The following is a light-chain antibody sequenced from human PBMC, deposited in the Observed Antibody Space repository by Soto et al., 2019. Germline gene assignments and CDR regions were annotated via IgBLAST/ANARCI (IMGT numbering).Light chain of an antibody. CDR3: SSYSSSSTNYV. CDR1: NSDVGGYNY. V-gene: IGLV2-14*03. Sequence: QSVLTQPASVSGSPGQSITISCTGSNSDVGGYNYVSWYQQHPGKAPKVMIYDVSNRPSGVSSRFSGSKSGDTASLTISGLQAEDEADYYCSSYSSSSTNYVVGTGTTV. CDR2: DVS. J-gene: IGLJ1*01.